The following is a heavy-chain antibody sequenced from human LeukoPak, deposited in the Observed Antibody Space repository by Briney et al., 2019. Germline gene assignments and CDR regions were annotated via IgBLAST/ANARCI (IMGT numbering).Heavy chain of an antibody. Sequence: GGSLRLSCAASDFSVGDNYMTWVRQAPGKGLEWVSAISGSGGSTYYADSVKGRFTISRDNSKNTLYLQMNSLRAEDTAVYYCARAYYYGSGSYRFPVDVWGKGTTVTISS. CDR1: DFSVGDNY. V-gene: IGHV3-23*01. J-gene: IGHJ6*04. CDR2: ISGSGGST. D-gene: IGHD3-10*01. CDR3: ARAYYYGSGSYRFPVDV.